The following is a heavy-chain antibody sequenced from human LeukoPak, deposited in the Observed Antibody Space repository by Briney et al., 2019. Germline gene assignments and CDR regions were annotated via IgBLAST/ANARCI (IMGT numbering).Heavy chain of an antibody. Sequence: SETCPSPALSLMAPSVVTTGAGSGSPQGRDWNGSDIYFTGFTHYNPSLKSRVTMSVDMSKNQFSLNLKSVTAADTAVYYCARDANGGNSWGWFDPWGQGTLVTVSA. CDR3: ARDANGGNSWGWFDP. V-gene: IGHV4-59*01. D-gene: IGHD4-23*01. J-gene: IGHJ5*02. CDR2: IYFTGFT. CDR1: MAPSVVTT.